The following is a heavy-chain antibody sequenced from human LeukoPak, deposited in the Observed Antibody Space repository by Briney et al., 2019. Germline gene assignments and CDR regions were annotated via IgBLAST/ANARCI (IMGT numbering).Heavy chain of an antibody. J-gene: IGHJ4*02. V-gene: IGHV3-7*05. D-gene: IGHD3-10*01. Sequence: GGSLRLSCAASGFTLSSFWMSWVRQAPGKGLEWVANIKQDGNEKYYADSVKGRFTISRDNAKNSLYLQMDSLRAEDTAVYYCATIKVRANNYDTDGFEYWGQGTLVTVSS. CDR1: GFTLSSFW. CDR3: ATIKVRANNYDTDGFEY. CDR2: IKQDGNEK.